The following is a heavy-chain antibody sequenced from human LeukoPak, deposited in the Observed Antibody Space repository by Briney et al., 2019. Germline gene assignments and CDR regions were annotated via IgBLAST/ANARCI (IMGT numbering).Heavy chain of an antibody. CDR1: GFTFSSYG. V-gene: IGHV3-30*18. Sequence: GGSLRLSCAASGFTFSSYGTHWVRQAPGKGLEWVAVISYDGSNKYYADSVKGRFTISRDNSKNTLYLQMNSLRAEDTAVYYCAKDGYCSGGSCYPRGYYYGMDVWGKGTTVTVSS. CDR2: ISYDGSNK. J-gene: IGHJ6*04. D-gene: IGHD2-15*01. CDR3: AKDGYCSGGSCYPRGYYYGMDV.